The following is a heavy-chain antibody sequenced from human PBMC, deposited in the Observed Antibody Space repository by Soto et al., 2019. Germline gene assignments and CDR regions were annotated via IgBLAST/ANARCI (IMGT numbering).Heavy chain of an antibody. V-gene: IGHV4-4*07. CDR3: VRDGTKTLRDWFDP. J-gene: IGHJ5*02. CDR2: IYATGTT. Sequence: PSETLSLTCTVSGASISGCCWSWIRKSAGKGLEWIGRIYATGTTDYNPSLKSRVMMSVDTSKKQFSLKLRSVTAADTAVYYCVRDGTKTLRDWFDPWGQGISVTSPQ. CDR1: GASISGCC. D-gene: IGHD1-1*01.